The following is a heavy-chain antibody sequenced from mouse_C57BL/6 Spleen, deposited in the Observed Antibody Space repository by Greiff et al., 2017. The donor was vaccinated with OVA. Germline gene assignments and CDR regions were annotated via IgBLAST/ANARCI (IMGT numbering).Heavy chain of an antibody. J-gene: IGHJ1*03. CDR3: ARSDYERYFEV. CDR2: IYPGDGDT. CDR1: GYAFSSYW. D-gene: IGHD1-1*01. V-gene: IGHV1-80*01. Sequence: QVQLKQSGAELLKPGASVKISCKASGYAFSSYWMNWVKQRPGKGLEWIGQIYPGDGDTNYNGKFKGKATLTADKSSSTAYMQLSSLTSEDSAVYCCARSDYERYFEVWGTGTTVTVSS.